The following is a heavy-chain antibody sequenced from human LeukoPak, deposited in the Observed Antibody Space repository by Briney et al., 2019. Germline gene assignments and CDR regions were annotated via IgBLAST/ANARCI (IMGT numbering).Heavy chain of an antibody. D-gene: IGHD6-6*01. CDR3: ASLSIAARPGY. Sequence: SETLSLTCTVSGGSISSYYWSWIRQPPGKGLEWIGYIYYSGSTYYNPSLKSRVTISVDTSKNQFSLKLSSVTAADTAVYYCASLSIAARPGYWGQGTLVTVSS. J-gene: IGHJ4*02. V-gene: IGHV4-59*06. CDR1: GGSISSYY. CDR2: IYYSGST.